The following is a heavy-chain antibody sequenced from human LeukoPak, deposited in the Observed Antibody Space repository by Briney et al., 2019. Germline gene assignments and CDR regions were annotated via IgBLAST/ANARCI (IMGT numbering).Heavy chain of an antibody. CDR3: ARSQPQGAFDY. Sequence: SVKVSCKASGGTFSSYAISWVRQAPGQGLEWMGGIIPIFGTANYAQKFQGRVTMTTDTSTSTAYMELRSLRSDDTAVYYCARSQPQGAFDYWGQGTLVTVSS. J-gene: IGHJ4*02. V-gene: IGHV1-69*05. D-gene: IGHD1-26*01. CDR1: GGTFSSYA. CDR2: IIPIFGTA.